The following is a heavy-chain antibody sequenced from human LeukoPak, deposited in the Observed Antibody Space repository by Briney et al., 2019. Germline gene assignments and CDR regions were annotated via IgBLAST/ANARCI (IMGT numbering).Heavy chain of an antibody. D-gene: IGHD6-19*01. CDR2: IIPIFGTA. V-gene: IGHV1-69*13. J-gene: IGHJ5*02. Sequence: ASVKVSCKAFGGTFSSYAISWVRQAPGQGLEWMGGIIPIFGTANYAQKFQGRVTITADESTSTAYMELSSLRSEDTAVYYCAREVGGWQQYNWFDPWGQGTLVTVSS. CDR1: GGTFSSYA. CDR3: AREVGGWQQYNWFDP.